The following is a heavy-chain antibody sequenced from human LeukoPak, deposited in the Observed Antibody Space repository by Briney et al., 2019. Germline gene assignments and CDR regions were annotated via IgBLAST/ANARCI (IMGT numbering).Heavy chain of an antibody. CDR3: AREARVTYDILAGYFDY. Sequence: SETLSLTCTVSGGSISSYYWSWIRQPPGKGLEWIGYIYYSGSTNYNPSLKSRVTISVDTSKNQFSLKLSSVTAADTAVYYCAREARVTYDILAGYFDYWGQGTLVTVSS. CDR1: GGSISSYY. D-gene: IGHD3-9*01. J-gene: IGHJ4*02. V-gene: IGHV4-59*01. CDR2: IYYSGST.